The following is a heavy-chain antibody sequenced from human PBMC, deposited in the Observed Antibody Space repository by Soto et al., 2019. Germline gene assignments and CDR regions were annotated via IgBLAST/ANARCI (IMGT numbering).Heavy chain of an antibody. CDR1: GFTFSDYY. J-gene: IGHJ4*02. V-gene: IGHV3-11*01. Sequence: QVQLVESGGGLVKPEGSLRLSCAASGFTFSDYYMTWIRQAPGKGLEWVSYISSGGGTIHYADSVKGRFTISRDNAKTSLYLQMNSLGAEDTAVYYCARTPIPSGSYHYDSWGQGTLVTVSS. CDR3: ARTPIPSGSYHYDS. D-gene: IGHD3-10*01. CDR2: ISSGGGTI.